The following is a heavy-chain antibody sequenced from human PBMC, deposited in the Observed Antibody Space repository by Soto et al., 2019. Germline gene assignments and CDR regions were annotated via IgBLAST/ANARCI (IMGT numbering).Heavy chain of an antibody. D-gene: IGHD7-27*01. Sequence: QVQLVQSGAEVKKPGASVKVSCKAAGYTFTSYDINWVRQATGQDFEWMGWMNPNSGNTAYAQKFQGRVTMTRDTSKSTGVMELSSLAAEDTAVDYCARGPRNWGVDYWGQGTLVTVSS. V-gene: IGHV1-8*01. CDR3: ARGPRNWGVDY. J-gene: IGHJ4*02. CDR1: GYTFTSYD. CDR2: MNPNSGNT.